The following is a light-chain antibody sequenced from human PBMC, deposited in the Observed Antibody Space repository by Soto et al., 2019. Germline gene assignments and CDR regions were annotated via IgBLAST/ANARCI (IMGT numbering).Light chain of an antibody. CDR2: GAS. CDR3: QQYGSSPT. J-gene: IGKJ1*01. CDR1: QSVSSRY. Sequence: ELVLTQSPGTLSLSPGPRPTLSCMASQSVSSRYLAWYQQKPGQAPRLLMYGASSRATGIPDRFSGTGSGTDFTLTISRLEPEDFAVDHCQQYGSSPTFGQGTKVDIK. V-gene: IGKV3-20*01.